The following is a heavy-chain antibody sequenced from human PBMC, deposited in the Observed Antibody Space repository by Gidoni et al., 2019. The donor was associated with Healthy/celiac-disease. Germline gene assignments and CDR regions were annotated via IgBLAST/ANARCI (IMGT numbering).Heavy chain of an antibody. Sequence: QDGSEKYYVDSVKGRFTISRDNAKNSLYLQMNSLRAEDTAVYYCARDGPCGGDCSFFSVLGYWGQGTLVTVSS. D-gene: IGHD2-21*02. CDR3: ARDGPCGGDCSFFSVLGY. CDR2: QDGSEK. V-gene: IGHV3-7*01. J-gene: IGHJ4*02.